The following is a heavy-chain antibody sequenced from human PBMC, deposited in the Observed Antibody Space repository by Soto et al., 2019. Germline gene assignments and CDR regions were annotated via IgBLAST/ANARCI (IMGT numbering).Heavy chain of an antibody. D-gene: IGHD1-20*01. CDR1: GFTFSSYA. Sequence: GGSRRLSWAASGFTFSSYAMSWVRQAPGKGLEWVSAISGSGGSTYYADSVKGRFTISRDNSKNTLYLQMNSLRAEDTAVYYCAKAKEYNWYDVGYFDYWGQGTLVTVSS. CDR2: ISGSGGST. CDR3: AKAKEYNWYDVGYFDY. V-gene: IGHV3-23*01. J-gene: IGHJ4*02.